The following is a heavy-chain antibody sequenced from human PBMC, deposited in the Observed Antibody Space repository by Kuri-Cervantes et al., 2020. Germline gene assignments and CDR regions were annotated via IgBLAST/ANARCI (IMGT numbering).Heavy chain of an antibody. CDR3: ARDRYMDV. J-gene: IGHJ6*04. CDR2: IYYSGST. V-gene: IGHV4-39*07. D-gene: IGHD3-16*02. Sequence: GSLRLSCTVSGGSISSSSYYWGWIRQPPGKGLEWIGSIYYSGSTYYNPSLKSRVTISVDTSKNQISLKLTSVTTADTAVYYCARDRYMDVWGKGTMVTVSS. CDR1: GGSISSSSYY.